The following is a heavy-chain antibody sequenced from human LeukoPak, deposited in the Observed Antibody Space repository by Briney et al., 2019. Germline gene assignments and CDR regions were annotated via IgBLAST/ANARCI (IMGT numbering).Heavy chain of an antibody. D-gene: IGHD3-10*01. CDR3: ARVIAARERAWFGELRLYYYSYIDV. Sequence: GGSLRLSCAASGFTFSSYAMSWVRQAPGKGLEWVSAISGSGGSTYYAGSVKGRFTISRDNSKNTLYLQMNSLRAEDTAVYYCARVIAARERAWFGELRLYYYSYIDVWGKGTTVTISS. CDR2: ISGSGGST. J-gene: IGHJ6*03. V-gene: IGHV3-23*01. CDR1: GFTFSSYA.